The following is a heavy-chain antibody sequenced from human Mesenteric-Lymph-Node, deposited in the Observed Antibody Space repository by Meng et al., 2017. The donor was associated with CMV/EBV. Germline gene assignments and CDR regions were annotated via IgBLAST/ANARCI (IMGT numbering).Heavy chain of an antibody. V-gene: IGHV3-7*01. D-gene: IGHD2-2*01. CDR1: GFTVSSNH. Sequence: GGSLRLSCAASGFTVSSNHMSWVRQAPGKGLEWVANIKQDGSEKYYVDSVKGRFTISRDNAKNSLYLQMNSLRAEDTAVYYCARIQFHIVVVPAARVVPDAFDIWGQGTMVTVSS. J-gene: IGHJ3*02. CDR3: ARIQFHIVVVPAARVVPDAFDI. CDR2: IKQDGSEK.